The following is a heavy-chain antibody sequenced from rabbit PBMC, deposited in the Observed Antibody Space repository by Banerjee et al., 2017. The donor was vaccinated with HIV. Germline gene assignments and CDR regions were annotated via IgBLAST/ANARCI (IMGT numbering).Heavy chain of an antibody. V-gene: IGHV1S40*01. CDR2: IYTGSSGST. J-gene: IGHJ4*01. D-gene: IGHD7-1*01. CDR3: VRAFYAGYGSLAL. Sequence: VRQAPGKGLEWIACIYTGSSGSTYYASWAKGRFTISKTSSTTVTLQMTSLTAADTATYFCVRAFYAGYGSLALWGPGTLVT.